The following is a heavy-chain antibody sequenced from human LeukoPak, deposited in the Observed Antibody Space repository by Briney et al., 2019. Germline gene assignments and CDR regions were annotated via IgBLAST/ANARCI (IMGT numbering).Heavy chain of an antibody. CDR3: ASNQIFDY. CDR1: GFTFSSHW. V-gene: IGHV3-7*05. CDR2: IKHDGTEK. J-gene: IGHJ4*02. Sequence: GGSLRLSCAASGFTFSSHWMSWVRQVPGKGLEWVANIKHDGTEKYYVDSVKGRFTISRDNAKNSLYLQMNSLRAEDTAVYYCASNQIFDYWGQGILVTVSS.